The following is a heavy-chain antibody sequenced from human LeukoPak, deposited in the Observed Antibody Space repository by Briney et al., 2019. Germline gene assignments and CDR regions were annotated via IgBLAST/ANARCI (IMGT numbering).Heavy chain of an antibody. J-gene: IGHJ4*02. D-gene: IGHD3-10*01. V-gene: IGHV4-4*07. CDR1: GGSISSYY. Sequence: SETLSLTCTVSGGSISSYYWSWIRQPAGKGLEWIGRIYTSGSTNYNPSLKSRVTMSVDTSKNQFSPKLSSVTAADTAVYYCASGLWFGRIDYWGQGTLVTVSS. CDR2: IYTSGST. CDR3: ASGLWFGRIDY.